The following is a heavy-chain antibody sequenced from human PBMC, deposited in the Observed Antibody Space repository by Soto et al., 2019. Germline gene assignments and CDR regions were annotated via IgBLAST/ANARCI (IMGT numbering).Heavy chain of an antibody. V-gene: IGHV1-8*01. D-gene: IGHD2-21*02. CDR1: GYTFTSYD. CDR2: MNPNSGNT. CDR3: AGENSKGDNVGGSAP. J-gene: IGHJ5*02. Sequence: AASVKVSCKASGYTFTSYDINWVRQATGQGFEYLGWMNPNSGNTGYVKKFQGRVTMTRDTSMSTAYMELSSLRSEDTAVYYCAGENSKGDNVGGSAPGGRETLVPASP.